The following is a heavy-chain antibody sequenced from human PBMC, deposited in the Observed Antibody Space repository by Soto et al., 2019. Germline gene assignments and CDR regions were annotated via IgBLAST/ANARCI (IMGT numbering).Heavy chain of an antibody. D-gene: IGHD3-10*01. Sequence: EVQLVESGGGLVKPGGSLRLSCAASGFTFSSYSMNWVRQAPGKGLEWVSSISSSSSYIYYADSVKGRFTISRDNAKNSLYLQMNSLRAEDTAVYYCARYLYYYGSGSYEVDAFDIWGQGTMVTVSS. CDR3: ARYLYYYGSGSYEVDAFDI. CDR2: ISSSSSYI. CDR1: GFTFSSYS. V-gene: IGHV3-21*01. J-gene: IGHJ3*02.